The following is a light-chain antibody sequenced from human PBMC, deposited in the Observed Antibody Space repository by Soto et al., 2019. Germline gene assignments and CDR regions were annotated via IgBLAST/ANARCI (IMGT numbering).Light chain of an antibody. J-gene: IGKJ5*01. Sequence: DIQLTQSPSFLSASVGDRVTITCRASQAISSYLVWYQQKPGKAPKLLIYAASTLQSGVPSRFSGSGSGTEFTLTISSLQPEDFATYYCQQVNSYPRTFGQGTRLEIK. CDR3: QQVNSYPRT. V-gene: IGKV1-9*01. CDR2: AAS. CDR1: QAISSY.